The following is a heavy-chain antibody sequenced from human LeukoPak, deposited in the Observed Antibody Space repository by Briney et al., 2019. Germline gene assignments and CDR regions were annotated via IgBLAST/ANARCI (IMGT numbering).Heavy chain of an antibody. V-gene: IGHV3-53*01. J-gene: IGHJ6*02. CDR1: GFTVSSNY. CDR3: ARDGGLGSSSWGYYYYYGMDV. CDR2: IYSGGST. D-gene: IGHD6-13*01. Sequence: QSGGSLRLSCAASGFTVSSNYMSWVRQAPGKGLEWVSVIYSGGSTYYADSVKGRFTISRDNSKNTLYLQMNSLRAEDTAVYYRARDGGLGSSSWGYYYYYGMDVWGQGTTVTVSS.